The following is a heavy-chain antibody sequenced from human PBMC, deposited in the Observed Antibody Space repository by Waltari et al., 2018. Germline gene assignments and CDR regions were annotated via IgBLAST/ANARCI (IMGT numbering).Heavy chain of an antibody. V-gene: IGHV3-74*01. CDR1: GFTFSSYW. D-gene: IGHD4-4*01. CDR3: ARDLLTPSVSYFGMDL. J-gene: IGHJ6*02. Sequence: EVQVVESGGGLVQPGGSLRLSCEASGFTFSSYWMHWVRQAPGKGLGWFSRIDNDGRTAKYADSVRGRFTVSRDNARNTLYLQMNSLRAEDTAVYYCARDLLTPSVSYFGMDLWGQGTTVTVSS. CDR2: IDNDGRTA.